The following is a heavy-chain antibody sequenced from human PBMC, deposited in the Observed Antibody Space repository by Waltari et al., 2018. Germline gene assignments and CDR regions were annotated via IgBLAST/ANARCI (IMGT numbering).Heavy chain of an antibody. CDR2: IYYSGST. CDR1: GASISSHY. V-gene: IGHV4-59*11. J-gene: IGHJ3*02. CDR3: ARDLSGAFDI. Sequence: QVQLQESGPGLVKPSETLSLTCTVSGASISSHYWRWIRQPTGKGLEWIGYIYYSGSTNYNPSLKSRVTISVDTSKNQFSLKLSSVTAADTAVYYCARDLSGAFDIWGQGTMVTVSS.